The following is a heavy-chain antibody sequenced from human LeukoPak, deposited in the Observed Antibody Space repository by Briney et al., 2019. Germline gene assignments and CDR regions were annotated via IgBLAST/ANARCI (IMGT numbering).Heavy chain of an antibody. CDR2: ISHEGSNK. J-gene: IGHJ4*02. D-gene: IGHD6-13*01. V-gene: IGHV3-30*18. Sequence: GGSLRLSCAASGLTFSSYGMHWVRQAPGKGLEWVAVISHEGSNKYYADSVKGRFTISRDNSKNMVYLQMNSLRAEDTAVYYCAKDSSGIAAAGTVDYWGQGTLVTVS. CDR3: AKDSSGIAAAGTVDY. CDR1: GLTFSSYG.